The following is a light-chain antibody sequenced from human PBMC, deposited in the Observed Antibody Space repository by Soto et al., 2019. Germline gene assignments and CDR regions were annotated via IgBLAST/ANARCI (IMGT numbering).Light chain of an antibody. Sequence: LVLTQSPVTLSLSPGDRATLSCRASQSVSTYLAWYRQVPGQPPRLLIYDTTNRAAGIPPRFSGSRSGTDFTLTISSVEPEDFALYYCHQRNTFGQGTRLEIQ. CDR2: DTT. CDR1: QSVSTY. CDR3: HQRNT. V-gene: IGKV3-11*01. J-gene: IGKJ5*01.